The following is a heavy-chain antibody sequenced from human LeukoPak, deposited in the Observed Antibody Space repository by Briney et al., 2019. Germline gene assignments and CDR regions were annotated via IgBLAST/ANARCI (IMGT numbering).Heavy chain of an antibody. CDR1: GFAFSSYG. J-gene: IGHJ4*02. Sequence: SGGSLRLSCAASGFAFSSYGMHWVRQASGKGLEWVAVIWYDGSNKYYADSVKGRFTISRDNSKNTLYLQMNSLRAEDTAVYYCARGRHCSSTSCYKFGGMIDYWGQGTLVTVSS. D-gene: IGHD2-2*02. V-gene: IGHV3-33*01. CDR3: ARGRHCSSTSCYKFGGMIDY. CDR2: IWYDGSNK.